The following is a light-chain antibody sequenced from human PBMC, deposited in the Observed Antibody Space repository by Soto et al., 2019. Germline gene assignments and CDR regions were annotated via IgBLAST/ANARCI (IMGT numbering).Light chain of an antibody. Sequence: QSVLTQPPSVSGAPGQRVTISCTGSSSNTGAGYDVHWYQQFPGTVPQLLIYANSNRPSGVPDRFSGSKSGTSASLAITGLQAEDEADHYCQSYDSSLSVWVFGGGTKLTVL. CDR1: SSNTGAGYD. J-gene: IGLJ3*02. CDR2: ANS. V-gene: IGLV1-40*01. CDR3: QSYDSSLSVWV.